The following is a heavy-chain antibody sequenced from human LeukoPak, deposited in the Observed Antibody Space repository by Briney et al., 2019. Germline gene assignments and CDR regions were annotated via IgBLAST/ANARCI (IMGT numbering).Heavy chain of an antibody. D-gene: IGHD3-10*01. J-gene: IGHJ4*02. CDR3: ARGDMVRAFDY. CDR1: GFTVSSNY. V-gene: IGHV3-53*01. Sequence: GGSLRLSCAASGFTVSSNYMSWVRQAPGKGLEWVSVVYSGGSTYYADSVKGRFTISRDNSKNTLYLQMNSLRAEDTAMYYCARGDMVRAFDYWGQGTLVTVSS. CDR2: VYSGGST.